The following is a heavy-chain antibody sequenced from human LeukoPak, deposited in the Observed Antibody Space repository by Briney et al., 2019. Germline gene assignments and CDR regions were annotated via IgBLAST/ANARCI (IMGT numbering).Heavy chain of an antibody. CDR2: TWYDGTNK. CDR3: ARGRFGELSVATFDI. J-gene: IGHJ3*02. Sequence: GGSLRLSCAASGFTVSSNYMSWVRQAPGKGLEWVALTWYDGTNKYYGDSVKGRFTISRDNSKNTLYLQMNSLRAEDTAVYYCARGRFGELSVATFDIWGQGTMVTVSS. D-gene: IGHD3-10*01. CDR1: GFTVSSNY. V-gene: IGHV3-33*08.